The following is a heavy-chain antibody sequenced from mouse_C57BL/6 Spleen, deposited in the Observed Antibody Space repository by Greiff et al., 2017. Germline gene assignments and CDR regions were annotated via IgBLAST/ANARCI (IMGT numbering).Heavy chain of an antibody. CDR2: IDPSDSYT. V-gene: IGHV1-50*01. J-gene: IGHJ1*03. Sequence: VQLQQPGAELVKPGASVKLSCKASGYTFTSYWMPWVKQRHGQGLEWIGEIDPSDSYTNYNQKFKGKATLTVDTSSSTAYMQLSSLTSEDSAVYYCARPGLYYYGSSHLYFDVWGTGTTVTVSS. D-gene: IGHD1-1*01. CDR3: ARPGLYYYGSSHLYFDV. CDR1: GYTFTSYW.